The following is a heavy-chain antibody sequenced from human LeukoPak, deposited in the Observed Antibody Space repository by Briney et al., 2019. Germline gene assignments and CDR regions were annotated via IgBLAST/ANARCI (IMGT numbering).Heavy chain of an antibody. CDR2: IHTDGSST. J-gene: IGHJ4*02. CDR3: AILNEAAVGSFDY. V-gene: IGHV3-74*01. Sequence: GGSLRLSCAASGFTFSSYWMHWVRQAPGKGLVWVSRIHTDGSSTAYADSVKGRSTISRDNARNTLYLQMNSLRAEDTAVYYCAILNEAAVGSFDYWGQGTLVTVSS. D-gene: IGHD6-13*01. CDR1: GFTFSSYW.